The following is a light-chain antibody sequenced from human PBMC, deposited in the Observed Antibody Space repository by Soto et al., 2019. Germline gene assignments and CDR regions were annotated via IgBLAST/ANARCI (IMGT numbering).Light chain of an antibody. CDR3: SSFTSSSALDV. CDR1: SSDIGAYGF. V-gene: IGLV2-14*01. Sequence: QSALTQPASVSGSPGQSITISCTGTSSDIGAYGFVSWYQHHPGKAPKLLIYEVSYRPSGVSSRFSGSKSDNSASLTISGLQAEDEADYYCSSFTSSSALDVFGPGTKLTVL. CDR2: EVS. J-gene: IGLJ1*01.